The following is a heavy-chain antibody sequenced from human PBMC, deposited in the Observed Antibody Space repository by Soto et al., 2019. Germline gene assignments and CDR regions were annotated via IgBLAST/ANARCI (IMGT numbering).Heavy chain of an antibody. Sequence: SGTLALACAVCGDSMNISYCGGARQPAGKGLEWIGRIFSSGSTSFNPSLESRVAMSVDTSKNHFSLNLSSVTAADMAVYYCAREGSYSAYNFAHGIQLWSFDFWGQGALVTVSS. CDR1: GDSMNISY. J-gene: IGHJ4*02. V-gene: IGHV4-4*07. CDR3: AREGSYSAYNFAHGIQLWSFDF. CDR2: IFSSGST. D-gene: IGHD5-12*01.